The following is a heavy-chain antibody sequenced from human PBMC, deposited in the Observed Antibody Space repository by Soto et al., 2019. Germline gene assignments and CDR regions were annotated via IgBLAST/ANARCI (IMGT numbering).Heavy chain of an antibody. CDR2: IYYSGST. Sequence: PSETLSLTCTVSGGSISSSSYYWGWIRQPPGKGLEWIGSIYYSGSTYYNPSLKSRVTISVDTSKNQFSLKLSSVTAADTAVYYCARHFSWFDPWGQGTLVTVSS. V-gene: IGHV4-39*01. CDR3: ARHFSWFDP. J-gene: IGHJ5*02. CDR1: GGSISSSSYY.